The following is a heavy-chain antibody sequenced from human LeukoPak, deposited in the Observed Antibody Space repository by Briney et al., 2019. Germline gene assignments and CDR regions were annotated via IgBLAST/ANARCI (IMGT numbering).Heavy chain of an antibody. Sequence: PGESLRLSCVASGFTFSSYSMNWVRQAPGKVLEWVSSISSSSSSIYYSDSVKGRFTVSRDNAKNSLYLQMNSLRDEDTAVYYCAGSLRGGGWYMYWGQGTLVTVSS. CDR3: AGSLRGGGWYMY. D-gene: IGHD6-19*01. V-gene: IGHV3-21*01. CDR2: ISSSSSSI. J-gene: IGHJ4*02. CDR1: GFTFSSYS.